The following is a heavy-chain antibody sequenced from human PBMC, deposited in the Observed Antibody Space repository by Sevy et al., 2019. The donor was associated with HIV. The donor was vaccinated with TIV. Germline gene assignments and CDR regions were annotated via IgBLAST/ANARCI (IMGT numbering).Heavy chain of an antibody. V-gene: IGHV1-18*01. D-gene: IGHD6-13*01. Sequence: ASVKVSCKASGYTFTSYGISCVRQAPGQGLEWMGWISAYNGNTNYAQKLQGRVTMTTDTSTSTAYMELRSLRSDDTAVYYCATSPGIANWFDPWGQGTLVTVSS. CDR2: ISAYNGNT. CDR1: GYTFTSYG. CDR3: ATSPGIANWFDP. J-gene: IGHJ5*02.